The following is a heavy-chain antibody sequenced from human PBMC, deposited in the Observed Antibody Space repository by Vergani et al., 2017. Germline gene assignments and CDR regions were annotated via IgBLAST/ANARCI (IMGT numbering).Heavy chain of an antibody. CDR3: ARDEYYYGSSNWYFDL. CDR1: GFTFSSYS. CDR2: ISSSSSTI. V-gene: IGHV3-48*04. Sequence: VQLVESGGGVVQPGRSLRLSCAASGFTFSSYSMNWVRQAPGKGLEWVSYISSSSSTIYYADSVKGRFTISRDNAKNSLYLQMNSLRAEDTAVYYCARDEYYYGSSNWYFDLWGRGTLVTVSS. J-gene: IGHJ2*01. D-gene: IGHD3-10*01.